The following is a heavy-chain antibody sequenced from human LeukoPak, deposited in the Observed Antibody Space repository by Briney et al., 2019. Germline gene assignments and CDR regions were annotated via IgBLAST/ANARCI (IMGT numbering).Heavy chain of an antibody. V-gene: IGHV3-21*01. CDR3: SRDRLGGLDY. CDR1: GFDFSTYA. D-gene: IGHD5-12*01. Sequence: GGSLRLSCAASGFDFSTYAINWVRQAPGKGLEWVSSISTMSNYIFYGDSVKGRFTISRDNAKNSVYLQMNSLRPEDTAVYYCSRDRLGGLDYWGQGTLVTVSS. J-gene: IGHJ4*02. CDR2: ISTMSNYI.